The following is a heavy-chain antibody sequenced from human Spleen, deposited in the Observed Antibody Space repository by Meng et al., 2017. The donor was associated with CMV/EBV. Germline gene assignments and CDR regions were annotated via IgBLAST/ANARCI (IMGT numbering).Heavy chain of an antibody. J-gene: IGHJ4*02. CDR1: GFPFSDYD. V-gene: IGHV3-13*01. CDR2: IGTLADT. Sequence: GGSLRLSCAASGFPFSDYDMHWVRQAAGERLEWVSAIGTLADTFYPGSVKGRFTISRDNAKNSLYLQMNSLRAEDTAVYYCQSRDYWGQGTLVTVSS. CDR3: QSRDY.